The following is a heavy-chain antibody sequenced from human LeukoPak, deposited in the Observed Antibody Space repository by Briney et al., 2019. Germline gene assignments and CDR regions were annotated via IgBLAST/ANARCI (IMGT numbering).Heavy chain of an antibody. Sequence: KDGESLKISCKGSGYSFTSYWIGWVRQMPGKGLEWMGIIYPGDSDTRYSPSFQGQVTISADKDISTAYLQWSSLKASDTAMYYCAREDCSGGSCYGLDYWGQGTLVTVSS. CDR1: GYSFTSYW. J-gene: IGHJ4*02. CDR3: AREDCSGGSCYGLDY. D-gene: IGHD2-15*01. CDR2: IYPGDSDT. V-gene: IGHV5-51*01.